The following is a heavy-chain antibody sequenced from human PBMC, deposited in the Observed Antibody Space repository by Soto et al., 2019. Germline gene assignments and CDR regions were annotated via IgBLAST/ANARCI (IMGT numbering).Heavy chain of an antibody. J-gene: IGHJ4*02. D-gene: IGHD6-19*01. Sequence: EVQLVESGGGLVQPGGSLRLSCAASGFTFSGHLMHWVRQPPGKGLEWVSRVNNDGSSTSYADAVKGRFTISRDNAKNALYMQMNSLRVEDTAVYYCARDAAEQWRVRGVELDNWGQGTLVTVSS. CDR3: ARDAAEQWRVRGVELDN. CDR1: GFTFSGHL. CDR2: VNNDGSST. V-gene: IGHV3-74*01.